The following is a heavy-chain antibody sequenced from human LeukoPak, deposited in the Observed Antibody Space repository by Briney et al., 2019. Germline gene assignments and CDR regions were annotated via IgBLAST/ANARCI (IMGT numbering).Heavy chain of an antibody. CDR1: GFTFSSYA. D-gene: IGHD2-15*01. CDR3: AKDLGYCSGGSCIGGYYFDY. V-gene: IGHV3-23*01. J-gene: IGHJ4*02. Sequence: PGGSLRLSCAASGFTFSSYAMSWVRQAPGKGLEWVSAISGSGGSTYYADSVKGRFTISRDNSKNTLYLQMNSLRAEDTAVYYCAKDLGYCSGGSCIGGYYFDYWGQGTLVTVSS. CDR2: ISGSGGST.